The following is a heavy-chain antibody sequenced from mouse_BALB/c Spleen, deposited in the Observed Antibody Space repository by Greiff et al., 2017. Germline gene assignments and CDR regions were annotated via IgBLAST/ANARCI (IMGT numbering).Heavy chain of an antibody. V-gene: IGHV1-69*02. CDR3: ARGAGNEAWFAY. CDR1: GYTFTSYW. D-gene: IGHD2-1*01. J-gene: IGHJ3*01. CDR2: IDPSDSYT. Sequence: KESCKASGYTFTSYWMHWVKQRPGQGLEWIGEIDPSDSYTNYNQKFKGKATLTVDKSSSTAYMQLSSLTSEDSAVYYCARGAGNEAWFAYWGQGTLVTVSA.